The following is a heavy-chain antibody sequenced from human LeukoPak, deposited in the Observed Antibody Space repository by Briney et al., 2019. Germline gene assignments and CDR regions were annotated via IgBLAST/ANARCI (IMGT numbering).Heavy chain of an antibody. CDR2: ISWNSGSI. D-gene: IGHD6-13*01. CDR3: AKDRQRQAAGDDAFDI. V-gene: IGHV3-9*01. J-gene: IGHJ3*02. CDR1: AFTFDDYA. Sequence: GGSLRLSCAASAFTFDDYAMHWVRQAPGKGLEWVSGISWNSGSIGYADSVKGRFTISRDNAKNSLYLQMNSLRAEDTALYYCAKDRQRQAAGDDAFDIWGQGKMVTVSS.